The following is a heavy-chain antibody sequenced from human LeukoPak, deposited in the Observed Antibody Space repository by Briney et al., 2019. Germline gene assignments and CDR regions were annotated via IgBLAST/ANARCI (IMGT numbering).Heavy chain of an antibody. CDR2: ISSSGKA. D-gene: IGHD2-8*01. J-gene: IGHJ4*01. CDR3: ARFKGVTGFDY. CDR1: GGSITTTDFD. Sequence: SETLTLTCAVSGGSITTTDFDWAWIRQPPGQGFEWIATISSSGKAYYYPSLMSRVTISVDTSKNQFSLDVTSVTAADTGLFYCARFKGVTGFDYWGPGILVIV. V-gene: IGHV4-39*01.